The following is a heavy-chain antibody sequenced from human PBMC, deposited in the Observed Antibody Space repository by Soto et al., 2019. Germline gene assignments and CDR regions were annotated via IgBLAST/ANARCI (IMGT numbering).Heavy chain of an antibody. J-gene: IGHJ5*02. Sequence: EVQLVESGGGLVQPGGSLRLSCAASKFSFSGYWMHWVRQAPGKGLMWVSRVNPDGSTTTYADSVKGRFTISRDNPKNTVFLQMNSLRADDTAVYYCAKVASGSYDWFDPWGQGTLVTVSS. V-gene: IGHV3-74*01. D-gene: IGHD1-26*01. CDR2: VNPDGSTT. CDR1: KFSFSGYW. CDR3: AKVASGSYDWFDP.